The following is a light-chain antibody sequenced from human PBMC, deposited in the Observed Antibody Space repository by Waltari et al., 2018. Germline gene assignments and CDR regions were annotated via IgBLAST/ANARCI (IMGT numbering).Light chain of an antibody. CDR1: NIRGQT. CDR3: QVWDTTTVV. V-gene: IGLV3-9*01. CDR2: RDT. J-gene: IGLJ2*01. Sequence: SYELPPPLSVSVALGQTAPIPCGGHNIRGQTAHWYPQQPGQAPVLIIYRDTNRPAGIPGRFSGSNSGNTATLTISRAQAGDEADYYCQVWDTTTVVFGGGTKLTVL.